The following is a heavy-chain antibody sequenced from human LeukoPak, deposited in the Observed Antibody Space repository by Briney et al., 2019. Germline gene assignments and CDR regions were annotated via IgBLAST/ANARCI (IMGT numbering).Heavy chain of an antibody. V-gene: IGHV4-34*01. CDR1: GGTFSGYY. J-gene: IGHJ4*02. CDR2: SNDSGGT. Sequence: SETLSLTCAVYGGTFSGYYWSWIRQPPGKRLEWVGESNDSGGTNYNPSLKSRVTISADKSKNQVSLKLSSVTAADTAVYYCARVSRRITMVRGVLDYWGQGTLVTVSS. CDR3: ARVSRRITMVRGVLDY. D-gene: IGHD3-10*01.